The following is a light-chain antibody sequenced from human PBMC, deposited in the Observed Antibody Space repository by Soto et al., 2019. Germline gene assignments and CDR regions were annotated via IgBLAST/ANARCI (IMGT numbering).Light chain of an antibody. J-gene: IGKJ1*01. CDR3: QQYGSSPRT. Sequence: EIVLTQSPGTLSLSPGERATLSCRASQSVTGSYLAWYQQKPGQAPSLLIYCASSRATGIPDRFSGRGSGRDFILTISSREPEDFAVYYCQQYGSSPRTFGQGTKVDIK. CDR1: QSVTGSY. CDR2: CAS. V-gene: IGKV3-20*01.